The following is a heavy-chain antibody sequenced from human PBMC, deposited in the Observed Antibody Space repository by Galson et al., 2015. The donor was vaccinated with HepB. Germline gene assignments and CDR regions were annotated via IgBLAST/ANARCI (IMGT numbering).Heavy chain of an antibody. D-gene: IGHD3-9*01. Sequence: ETLSLTCTVSGGSISSYYWSWIRQPPGKGLEWIGYIYYSGSTNYNPSLKSRVTISVDTSKNQFSLKLSSVTAADTAVYYCAREPRLVLGPRDAFDIWGQGTMVTVSS. V-gene: IGHV4-59*01. CDR1: GGSISSYY. CDR2: IYYSGST. CDR3: AREPRLVLGPRDAFDI. J-gene: IGHJ3*02.